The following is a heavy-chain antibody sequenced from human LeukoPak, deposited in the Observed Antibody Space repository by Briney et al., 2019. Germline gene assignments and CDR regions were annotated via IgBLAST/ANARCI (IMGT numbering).Heavy chain of an antibody. D-gene: IGHD2-2*01. CDR3: ARDHPYCSRTSCTYYYYYMDV. CDR1: GYSISSGYY. V-gene: IGHV4-38-2*02. Sequence: SETLSLTCAVSGYSISSGYYWGWIRQPPGKGLEWIGSIYHSGSTDYNPSLKSQVTMSVDTSKNQFSLKLISVTAADTAVYYCARDHPYCSRTSCTYYYYYMDVWGKGTTVTVSS. J-gene: IGHJ6*03. CDR2: IYHSGST.